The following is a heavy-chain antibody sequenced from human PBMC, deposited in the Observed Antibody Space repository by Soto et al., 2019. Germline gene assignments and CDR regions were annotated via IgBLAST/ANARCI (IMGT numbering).Heavy chain of an antibody. CDR3: ANHPGHYYGGRWLDY. Sequence: QVQLVQSGDEVKKPGSSVKVSCKASGGTFSSDAIRWVRQDPGQGLEWLGGIIPIFGTANYGQKFQGRVTITADEDTSTAYMGLSRQRSADTAVYYCANHPGHYYGGRWLDYWGQGTLVTVSS. CDR2: IIPIFGTA. D-gene: IGHD4-17*01. CDR1: GGTFSSDA. J-gene: IGHJ4*02. V-gene: IGHV1-69*12.